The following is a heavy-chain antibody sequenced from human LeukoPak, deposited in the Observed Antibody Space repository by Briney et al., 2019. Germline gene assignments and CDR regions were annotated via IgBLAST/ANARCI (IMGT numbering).Heavy chain of an antibody. D-gene: IGHD2-2*01. CDR3: ARLRCSSTTCPFDY. Sequence: SETLSLTCTVSSGSISGSDYYWCWIRQPPGKRLEWIGSIYYSGSTYYNPSLKSRVTISVDTSKNQFSLKLSSVTAADTAVYYYARLRCSSTTCPFDYWGQGTLVTVSS. J-gene: IGHJ4*02. CDR2: IYYSGST. V-gene: IGHV4-39*01. CDR1: SGSISGSDYY.